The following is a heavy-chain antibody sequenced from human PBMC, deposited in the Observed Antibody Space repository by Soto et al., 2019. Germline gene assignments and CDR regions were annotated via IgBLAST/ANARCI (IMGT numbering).Heavy chain of an antibody. D-gene: IGHD6-19*01. Sequence: GGSLRLCCAASGFTFSSYGMHGVRQAPGKGLEWVAVIWYDGSNKYYADSVKGRFTISRDNSKNTLYLQMNSLRAEDTAVYYCARVGGYSSGWWHFDYWGQGTQVTVSS. CDR2: IWYDGSNK. V-gene: IGHV3-33*01. CDR3: ARVGGYSSGWWHFDY. J-gene: IGHJ4*02. CDR1: GFTFSSYG.